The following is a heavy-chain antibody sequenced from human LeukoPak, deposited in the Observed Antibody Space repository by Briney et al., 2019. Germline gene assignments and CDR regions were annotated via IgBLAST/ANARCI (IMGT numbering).Heavy chain of an antibody. Sequence: PGGSLRLSCAVSGLPFSRSWMHWVRQLPGRGRMWVSSMSDDGTVTTYTDSVKGRFIISRDNAKNTLYLQLNSLTGEDTALYFCATAYSGFAYNWFDPWGQGALVTVSS. CDR3: ATAYSGFAYNWFDP. D-gene: IGHD5-12*01. V-gene: IGHV3-74*01. CDR1: GLPFSRSW. CDR2: MSDDGTVT. J-gene: IGHJ5*02.